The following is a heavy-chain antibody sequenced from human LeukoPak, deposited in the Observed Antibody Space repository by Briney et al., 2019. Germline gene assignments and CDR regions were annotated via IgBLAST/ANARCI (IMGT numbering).Heavy chain of an antibody. CDR2: IIPILGIA. Sequence: ASVKVSCKASGGTFSSYAISWVRQAPGQGLGWMGRIIPILGIANYAQKFQGRVTITADKSTSTAYMELSSLRSEDTAVYYCAREAYSNLWGDPGYWGQGTLVTVSS. D-gene: IGHD4-11*01. CDR1: GGTFSSYA. V-gene: IGHV1-69*04. J-gene: IGHJ4*02. CDR3: AREAYSNLWGDPGY.